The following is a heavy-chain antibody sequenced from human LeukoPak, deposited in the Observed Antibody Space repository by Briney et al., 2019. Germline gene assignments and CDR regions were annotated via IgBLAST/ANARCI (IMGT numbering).Heavy chain of an antibody. CDR2: INPGGGVT. Sequence: ASVKVSCKASGGTLSSYAISWVRQAPGQGLEWMGWINPGGGVTKSAQRFQGRVTMTTDKSINTVYMELSRLTSDDTAVYFCARGPTHYYYMDVWGTGTTVTVSS. D-gene: IGHD2-15*01. CDR3: ARGPTHYYYMDV. V-gene: IGHV1-2*02. CDR1: GGTLSSYA. J-gene: IGHJ6*03.